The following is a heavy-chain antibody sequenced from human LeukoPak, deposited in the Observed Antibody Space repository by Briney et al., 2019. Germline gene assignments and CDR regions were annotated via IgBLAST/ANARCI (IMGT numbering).Heavy chain of an antibody. CDR3: AREDYCSGGSCYSGYFQH. D-gene: IGHD2-15*01. J-gene: IGHJ1*01. CDR2: IYYSGST. Sequence: SETLSLTCTVSGGSISSSSYYWGWNRQPPGKGLEWIGSIYYSGSTYYNPSLKSRVTISVDTSKNQFSLKLSSVTAADTAVYYCAREDYCSGGSCYSGYFQHWGQGTLVTVSS. CDR1: GGSISSSSYY. V-gene: IGHV4-39*07.